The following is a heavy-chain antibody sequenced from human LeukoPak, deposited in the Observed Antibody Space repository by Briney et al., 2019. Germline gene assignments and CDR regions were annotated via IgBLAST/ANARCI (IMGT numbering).Heavy chain of an antibody. Sequence: GGSLRLSCAASGFTFSNSAMHWVRQAPGKGLDWVAFIRYDGSKKYYGGSVKGRFTISRDNSKNTLYLQMNSLRAEDTAMYYCAGRYSPVRNCYLNPLDYWGQGTLVTVSS. CDR2: IRYDGSKK. CDR3: AGRYSPVRNCYLNPLDY. J-gene: IGHJ4*02. CDR1: GFTFSNSA. V-gene: IGHV3-30*02. D-gene: IGHD2-15*01.